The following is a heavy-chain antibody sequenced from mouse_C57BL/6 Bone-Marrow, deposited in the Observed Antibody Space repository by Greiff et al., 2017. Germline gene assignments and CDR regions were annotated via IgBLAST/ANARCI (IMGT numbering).Heavy chain of an antibody. V-gene: IGHV14-3*01. CDR3: YRGGSSYDYAMDY. J-gene: IGHJ4*01. Sequence: EVQLVESVAELVRPGASVKLSCTASGFNIKNTYMHWVKQRPEQGLEWIGRIDPANGNTKYAPKFQGKATITAATSSNPAYLQLSRLTSEDTAIYDWYRGGSSYDYAMDYGSQGTSVTVSS. D-gene: IGHD1-1*01. CDR1: GFNIKNTY. CDR2: IDPANGNT.